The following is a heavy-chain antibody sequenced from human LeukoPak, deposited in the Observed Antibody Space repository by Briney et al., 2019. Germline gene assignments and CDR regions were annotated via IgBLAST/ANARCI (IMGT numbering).Heavy chain of an antibody. Sequence: GGSLRLSCAASGFTFSSYAMSWVRQAPGKGLEWVSAISGSGGSTYYADSVKGRFTISRDNSKNTLYLQMNSLRAEDTAVYYCAKATLRLRFLEWLLDYFDHWGQGTLVTVSS. V-gene: IGHV3-23*01. J-gene: IGHJ4*02. CDR2: ISGSGGST. CDR1: GFTFSSYA. CDR3: AKATLRLRFLEWLLDYFDH. D-gene: IGHD3-3*01.